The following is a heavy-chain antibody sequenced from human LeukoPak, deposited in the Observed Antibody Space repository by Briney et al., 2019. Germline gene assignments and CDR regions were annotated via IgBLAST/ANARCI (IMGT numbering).Heavy chain of an antibody. CDR2: INHSGST. Sequence: PSETLSLTCAVYGGSFSGYYWSWIPQPPGKGLEWIGEINHSGSTNYNPSLKSRVTISVDTSKNQFSLKLSSVTAADTAVYYCARGLLSGYYNYWGQGTLVTVSS. J-gene: IGHJ4*02. D-gene: IGHD3-3*01. V-gene: IGHV4-34*01. CDR1: GGSFSGYY. CDR3: ARGLLSGYYNY.